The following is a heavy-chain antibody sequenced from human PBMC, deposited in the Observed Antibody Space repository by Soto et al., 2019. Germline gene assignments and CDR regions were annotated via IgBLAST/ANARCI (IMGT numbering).Heavy chain of an antibody. Sequence: PSETLSLTCAVYGGSFSGYYWSWIRQPPGKGLEWIGEINHSGSTNYNPSLKSRVTISVDTSKNQFSLKLSSVTAADTAVYYCARTDCGGDCYRSYYYYCYGMDVWGQGTTVTVSS. CDR3: ARTDCGGDCYRSYYYYCYGMDV. D-gene: IGHD2-21*02. J-gene: IGHJ6*02. V-gene: IGHV4-34*01. CDR2: INHSGST. CDR1: GGSFSGYY.